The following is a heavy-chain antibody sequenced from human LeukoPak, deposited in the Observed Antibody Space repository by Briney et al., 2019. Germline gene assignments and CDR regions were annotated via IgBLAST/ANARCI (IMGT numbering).Heavy chain of an antibody. Sequence: ASVKVSCKASGYTFTSYGISWVRQAPGQGLEWMGWISAYNGNTNYAQKLQGRVTMTTGTSTSTAYMELRSLRSDDTAVYYCARDRTIFGVVILGYWGQGTLVTVSS. CDR1: GYTFTSYG. D-gene: IGHD3-3*01. J-gene: IGHJ4*02. CDR3: ARDRTIFGVVILGY. V-gene: IGHV1-18*01. CDR2: ISAYNGNT.